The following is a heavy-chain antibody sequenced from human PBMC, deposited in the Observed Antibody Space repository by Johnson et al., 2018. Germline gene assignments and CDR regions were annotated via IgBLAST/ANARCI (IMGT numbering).Heavy chain of an antibody. CDR2: IKSKTYGGTT. CDR3: TRGGYSPAV. D-gene: IGHD2-15*01. J-gene: IGHJ3*01. V-gene: IGHV3-49*03. CDR1: GFTFGDYA. Sequence: VQLVQSGGGLIQPGRSLRLSCTASGFTFGDYAMSWFRQAPGKGLEWVGFIKSKTYGGTTEYAASVKGRFTISRDDSENNAYLQMNSLKTEDTGVYYCTRGGYSPAVWGQGTMVTVSS.